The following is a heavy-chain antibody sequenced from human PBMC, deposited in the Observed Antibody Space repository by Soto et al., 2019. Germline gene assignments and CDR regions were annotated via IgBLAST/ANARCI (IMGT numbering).Heavy chain of an antibody. D-gene: IGHD6-13*01. CDR3: ARNHGSPGGYFGLDV. J-gene: IGHJ6*02. CDR2: IYPGDSDT. Sequence: WESLKLSCKCSGYIFTSYWINLVRQMPGKGLEWMGIIYPGDSDTRYSTPSQGQVTISADKSIDTAYLQWRSLKASDTAVYYCARNHGSPGGYFGLDVCGQGTTVTVSS. CDR1: GYIFTSYW. V-gene: IGHV5-51*01.